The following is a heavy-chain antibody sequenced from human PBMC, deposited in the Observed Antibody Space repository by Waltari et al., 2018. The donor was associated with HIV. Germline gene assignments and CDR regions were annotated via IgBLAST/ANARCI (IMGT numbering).Heavy chain of an antibody. CDR3: AKVPQYISSSIYYYGMDV. CDR1: GFTFSTNP. J-gene: IGHJ6*02. Sequence: EVQLLESGGGLVKPGGSLRLSCAASGFTFSTNPLSWVRPAPGKGLEWVSRCSGSGSSNYYEDSMEGRLPIARDNSKNTLYLQMNSLRAEDTAAYYCAKVPQYISSSIYYYGMDVWGQGTTVTVSS. D-gene: IGHD6-6*01. CDR2: CSGSGSSN. V-gene: IGHV3-23*01.